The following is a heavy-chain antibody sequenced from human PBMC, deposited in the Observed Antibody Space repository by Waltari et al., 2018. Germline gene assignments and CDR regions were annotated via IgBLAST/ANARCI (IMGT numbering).Heavy chain of an antibody. CDR3: ARDRELLRYFDWSGFMGYYYYMDV. D-gene: IGHD3-9*01. Sequence: QVQLVQSGAEVKKPGASVKVSCKASGYTLTSYYMHWVRQAPGQGLEWMGIINPSGGSTSYAQKFQGRVTMTRDTSTSTVYMELSSLRSEDTAVYYCARDRELLRYFDWSGFMGYYYYMDVWGKGTTVTVSS. J-gene: IGHJ6*03. CDR1: GYTLTSYY. V-gene: IGHV1-46*01. CDR2: INPSGGST.